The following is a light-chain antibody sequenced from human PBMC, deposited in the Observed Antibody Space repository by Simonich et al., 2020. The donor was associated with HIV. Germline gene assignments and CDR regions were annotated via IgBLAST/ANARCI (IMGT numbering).Light chain of an antibody. V-gene: IGKV1-39*01. CDR2: AAS. CDR1: KSISSY. CDR3: QQSYSTPLT. J-gene: IGKJ4*01. Sequence: IPMTQSQSSLSASVGARVTIAFRASKSISSYLNWYQQKPGKAPKLLIYAASSLQSGVPSRFRGSGSGTDFILTISSLQPEDFATYYCQQSYSTPLTFGGGTKVDIK.